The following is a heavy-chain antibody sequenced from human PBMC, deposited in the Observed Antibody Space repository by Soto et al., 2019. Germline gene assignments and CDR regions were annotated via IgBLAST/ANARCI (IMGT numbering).Heavy chain of an antibody. CDR2: ISSTGNTI. CDR1: GFTFSTYS. Sequence: EVQVVESGGGLVQPGGSLRLSCAASGFTFSTYSMNWVRQAQGKGLEWVSYISSTGNTIYYPDSVKGRFTISRDTAKKSLYLQMNSLRAEDTAVYYCARSGYFDYWSQGTLVTVSS. CDR3: ARSGYFDY. V-gene: IGHV3-48*01. J-gene: IGHJ4*02. D-gene: IGHD2-8*02.